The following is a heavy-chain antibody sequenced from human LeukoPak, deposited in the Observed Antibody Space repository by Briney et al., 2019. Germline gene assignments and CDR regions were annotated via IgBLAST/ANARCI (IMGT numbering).Heavy chain of an antibody. V-gene: IGHV1-8*01. D-gene: IGHD4-17*01. J-gene: IGHJ4*02. CDR3: ARIPTDYGDYGGDY. Sequence: GASVKVSCKASGYTFTSYDINWVRQATGQGLEWMGWMNPNSGNTGYAQKFQGRVTMTRNTSISTAYMELSSLRSEDTAVYYCARIPTDYGDYGGDYWGQGTLVTVSS. CDR1: GYTFTSYD. CDR2: MNPNSGNT.